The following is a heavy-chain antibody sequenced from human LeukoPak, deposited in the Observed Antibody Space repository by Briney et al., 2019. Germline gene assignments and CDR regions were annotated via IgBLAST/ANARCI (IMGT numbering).Heavy chain of an antibody. CDR2: IYYSGST. CDR1: GGSISSGGYY. V-gene: IGHV4-61*08. Sequence: SETLSLTCAVSGGSISSGGYYWSWIRQPPGKGLEWIGYIYYSGSTNYNPSLKSRVTISVDTSKNQFSLKLSSVTAADTAVYYCARAGMTGTTFPFDYWGQGTLVTVSS. D-gene: IGHD1-7*01. J-gene: IGHJ4*02. CDR3: ARAGMTGTTFPFDY.